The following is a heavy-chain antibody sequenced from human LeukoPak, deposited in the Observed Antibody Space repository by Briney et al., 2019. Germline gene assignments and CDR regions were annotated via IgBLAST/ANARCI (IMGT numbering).Heavy chain of an antibody. CDR3: VLGDILTGYWAEYFPY. CDR1: GYTFTTYG. Sequence: ASLKVSCKTSGYTFTTYGLSWVRQARGQGLEWMGWISGHNGNTNYAHKFQGRVSMTTDTPTRTAYMELKSLRSDDTAVYYCVLGDILTGYWAEYFPYWGQGTLVTVSS. J-gene: IGHJ4*02. V-gene: IGHV1-18*01. CDR2: ISGHNGNT. D-gene: IGHD3-9*01.